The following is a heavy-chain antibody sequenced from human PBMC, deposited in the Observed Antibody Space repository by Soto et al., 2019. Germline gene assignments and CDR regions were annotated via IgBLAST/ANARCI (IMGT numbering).Heavy chain of an antibody. V-gene: IGHV1-18*01. Sequence: QVQLVQSGAEVQKPGASVKVSCKASGYTFTNYGINWLRQAPGQGLEWMGWISAYNGNTNYVQKLQDRVIMTTETSTSKAYMELRNLRADDAAVYYCARLGRGHNDPFGYWGQGTLGIVSS. CDR1: GYTFTNYG. J-gene: IGHJ4*02. CDR3: ARLGRGHNDPFGY. D-gene: IGHD3-16*01. CDR2: ISAYNGNT.